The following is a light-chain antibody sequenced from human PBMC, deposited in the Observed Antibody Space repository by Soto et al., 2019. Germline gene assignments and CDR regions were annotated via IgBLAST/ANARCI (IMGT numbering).Light chain of an antibody. J-gene: IGKJ5*01. CDR3: QQLNSYSIT. Sequence: GDRVTITCRASQSISSWLAWYQQKPGKAPKLLIYDASSLESGVPSRFSGSGSGTDFTLTISSLQPEDFATYYCQQLNSYSITFGQGTRLEIK. CDR2: DAS. V-gene: IGKV1-5*01. CDR1: QSISSW.